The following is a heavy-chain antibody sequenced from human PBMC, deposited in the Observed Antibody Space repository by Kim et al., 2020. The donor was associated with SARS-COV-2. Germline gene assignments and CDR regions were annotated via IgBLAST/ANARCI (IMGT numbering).Heavy chain of an antibody. CDR2: IWYDGSNK. Sequence: GGSLRLSCAASGFTFSSYGMHWVRQAPGKGLEWVAVIWYDGSNKYYADSVKGRFTISRDNSKNTLYLQMNSLRAEDTAVYYCAREGSTYYDFWSGYFNFDYCGQGTLVTVSS. CDR1: GFTFSSYG. D-gene: IGHD3-3*01. V-gene: IGHV3-33*01. CDR3: AREGSTYYDFWSGYFNFDY. J-gene: IGHJ4*02.